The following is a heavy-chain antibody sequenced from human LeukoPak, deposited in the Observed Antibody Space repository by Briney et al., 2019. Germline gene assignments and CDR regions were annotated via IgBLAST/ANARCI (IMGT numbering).Heavy chain of an antibody. CDR1: GYSISSGYY. V-gene: IGHV4-38-2*02. Sequence: PSETLSLTCTVSGYSISSGYYWGWIRQPPGKGLEWIGSIYHSGSTYYNPSLKSRVTISVDTSKNQFSLKLSSVTAADTAVYHCARGRWLQYNYWGQGTLVTVSS. CDR3: ARGRWLQYNY. CDR2: IYHSGST. D-gene: IGHD5-24*01. J-gene: IGHJ4*02.